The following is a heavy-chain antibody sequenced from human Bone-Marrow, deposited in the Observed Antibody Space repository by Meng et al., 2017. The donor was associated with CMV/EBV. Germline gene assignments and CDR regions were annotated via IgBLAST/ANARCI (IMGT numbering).Heavy chain of an antibody. V-gene: IGHV3-72*01. CDR2: SRNKGNSYTT. CDR3: ARRGLESFHSDY. D-gene: IGHD3-10*01. Sequence: EVQLVESGGGLVQPGGSLTVSCAASGFSFSDHYMDWVRQAPGKGLEWVGRSRNKGNSYTTEYAASVKGRFTISRDDSNNSVYLQMNSLKTEDTAVYYCARRGLESFHSDYWGQGTLVTVSS. J-gene: IGHJ4*02. CDR1: GFSFSDHY.